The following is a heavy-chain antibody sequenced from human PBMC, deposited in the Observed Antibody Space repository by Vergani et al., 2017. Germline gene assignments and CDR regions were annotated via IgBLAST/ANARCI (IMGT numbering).Heavy chain of an antibody. V-gene: IGHV4-39*01. CDR2: IYYSGST. Sequence: QLQLQESCPGLVKPSATLSLTCSVSGASIRSSNYYWGWIRQPPGKGLEWIASIYYSGSTYYNPSLKSRVTISVDTSKNQFSLKLSSLTAADTAVYFCARHSTVEWLVKLGWIDPWGQGILVTVSS. CDR3: ARHSTVEWLVKLGWIDP. CDR1: GASIRSSNYY. J-gene: IGHJ5*02. D-gene: IGHD6-19*01.